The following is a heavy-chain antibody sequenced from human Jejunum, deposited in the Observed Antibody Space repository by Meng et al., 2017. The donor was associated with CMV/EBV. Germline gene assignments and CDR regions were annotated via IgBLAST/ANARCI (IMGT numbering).Heavy chain of an antibody. V-gene: IGHV3-30*02. Sequence: SGAGSGFTFRTYGMHWVRQAPGKGLEWVAFIRNDGSKKFYADSVRGRFTVSRDNSKNTLYVQMNSLRAEDTAVYYCAKAYDSGMDVWGQGTTVTVAS. J-gene: IGHJ6*02. CDR2: IRNDGSKK. CDR3: AKAYDSGMDV. D-gene: IGHD3-22*01. CDR1: GFTFRTYG.